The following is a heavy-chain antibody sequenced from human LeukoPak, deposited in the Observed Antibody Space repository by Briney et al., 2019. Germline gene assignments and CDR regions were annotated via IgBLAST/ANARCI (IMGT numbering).Heavy chain of an antibody. V-gene: IGHV1-2*02. CDR1: GYTFTGYY. CDR3: ATLDYYDSSGYSTLFDY. D-gene: IGHD3-22*01. J-gene: IGHJ4*02. Sequence: ASVKVSCKASGYTFTGYYMHWVRQAPGQGLEWMGWINPNSGGTNYAQKFQGRVTMTRDTSISTAYMELSRLRSDDTAVYYCATLDYYDSSGYSTLFDYWGQGTLVTVSS. CDR2: INPNSGGT.